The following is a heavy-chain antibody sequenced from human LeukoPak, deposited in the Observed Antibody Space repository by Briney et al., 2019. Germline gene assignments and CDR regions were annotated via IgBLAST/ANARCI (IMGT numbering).Heavy chain of an antibody. CDR3: ARYGLGAHAFDI. Sequence: GGSLRLSCAASGFTVSINYMNWVREAPGRGLEWVSVIYSGGRTYYADSVKGRFTISRDNSKNTLYLQMNSLRAEDTAVYYCARYGLGAHAFDIWGQGTMVTVSS. V-gene: IGHV3-66*01. CDR1: GFTVSINY. J-gene: IGHJ3*02. D-gene: IGHD3/OR15-3a*01. CDR2: IYSGGRT.